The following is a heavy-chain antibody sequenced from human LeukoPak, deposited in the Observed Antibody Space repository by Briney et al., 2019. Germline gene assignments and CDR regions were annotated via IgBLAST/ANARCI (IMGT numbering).Heavy chain of an antibody. CDR1: GYSFTSYW. J-gene: IGHJ3*02. V-gene: IGHV5-51*01. CDR2: IYPGDSDT. CDR3: ARHSTAFLERDAFDI. D-gene: IGHD3-3*02. Sequence: GESLKISCKGSGYSFTSYWIGWVRQMPGKGLEWMGIIYPGDSDTRYSPSLQGQVTISADKSISTAYPQWSSLKASDTAMYYCARHSTAFLERDAFDIWGQGTMVTVSS.